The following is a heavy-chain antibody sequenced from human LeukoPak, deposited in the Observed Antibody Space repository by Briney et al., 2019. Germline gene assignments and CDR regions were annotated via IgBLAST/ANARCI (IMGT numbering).Heavy chain of an antibody. CDR2: IYPADSDT. Sequence: GESLKISCKGSGYRFTSYWIGWVRQMPGKGLEWMGTIYPADSDTRYSPSFQGQVTISADKSISAAYLQWSSLKASDTAMYYCARTTVPPGDFDYWGQGTLVTVSS. J-gene: IGHJ4*02. D-gene: IGHD4-17*01. CDR1: GYRFTSYW. CDR3: ARTTVPPGDFDY. V-gene: IGHV5-51*01.